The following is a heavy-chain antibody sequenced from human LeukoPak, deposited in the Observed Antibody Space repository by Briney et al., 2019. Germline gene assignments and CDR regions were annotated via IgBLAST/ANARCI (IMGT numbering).Heavy chain of an antibody. CDR2: IIPIFGTA. D-gene: IGHD1-26*01. J-gene: IGHJ4*02. CDR3: ARGHRIVGAPLYFDY. CDR1: GYTFTSYY. V-gene: IGHV1-69*05. Sequence: ASVKVSCKASGYTFTSYYMHWVRQAPGQGLEWMGGIIPIFGTANYAQKFQGRVTITTDESTSTAYMELSSLRSEDTAVYYCARGHRIVGAPLYFDYWGQGTLVTVSS.